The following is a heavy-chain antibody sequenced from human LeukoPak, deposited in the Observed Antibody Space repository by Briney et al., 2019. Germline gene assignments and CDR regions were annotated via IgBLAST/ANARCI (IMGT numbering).Heavy chain of an antibody. Sequence: GGSLRLSCAASGFTVSSNYMSWVRQAPGKGLEWVSVIYSGGSTYYADSVKGRFTISRDNSKSTLYIQMNSLRAEDTAVYYCAKRGLSRDGYNYGFDYWGQGTLVTVSS. CDR3: AKRGLSRDGYNYGFDY. CDR1: GFTVSSNY. V-gene: IGHV3-53*01. CDR2: IYSGGST. J-gene: IGHJ4*02. D-gene: IGHD5-24*01.